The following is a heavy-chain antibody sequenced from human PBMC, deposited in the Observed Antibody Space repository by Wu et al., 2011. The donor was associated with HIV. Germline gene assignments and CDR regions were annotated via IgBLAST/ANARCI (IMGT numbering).Heavy chain of an antibody. J-gene: IGHJ4*02. V-gene: IGHV1-46*01. Sequence: QVQLVQSGAEVKKPGASVNVSCKASGYTFTSYYIHWVRQAPGQGLEWVGMINPTDDITSYAQKFQGRVTMTTDTSTSTAYMELRSLRSDDTAVYYCARDDSSGWPEGFDYWGQGTLGHRLL. CDR1: GYTFTSYY. CDR2: INPTDDIT. D-gene: IGHD6-19*01. CDR3: ARDDSSGWPEGFDY.